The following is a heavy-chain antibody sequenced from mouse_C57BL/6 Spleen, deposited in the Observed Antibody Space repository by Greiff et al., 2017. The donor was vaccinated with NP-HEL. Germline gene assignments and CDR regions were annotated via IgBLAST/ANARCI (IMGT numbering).Heavy chain of an antibody. CDR2: IDPADGDT. CDR1: GFNIKDYY. V-gene: IGHV14-1*01. J-gene: IGHJ2*01. D-gene: IGHD3-2*02. Sequence: EVQLQQSGAELVRPGASVKLSCTASGFNIKDYYMHWVKQRPEQGLEWIGRIDPADGDTEYAPKFQGKATMTADTSSNTAYLQLSSLTSEDTAVYYCQTAQVLYYFDYWGQGTTLTVSS. CDR3: QTAQVLYYFDY.